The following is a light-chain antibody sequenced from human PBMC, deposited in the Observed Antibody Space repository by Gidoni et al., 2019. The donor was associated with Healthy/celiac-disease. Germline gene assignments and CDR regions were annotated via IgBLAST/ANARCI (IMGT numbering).Light chain of an antibody. CDR2: WAS. CDR1: HIVLYSSNNKNY. J-gene: IGKJ1*01. CDR3: QQYYSTPWT. V-gene: IGKV4-1*01. Sequence: DIVMTKSPDSLAVSLGERATINFKSSHIVLYSSNNKNYLACYQQKPGQPPKLLIYWASTRESGVPARFSGSGSGTDFTLTISSLQAEDVAVYYCQQYYSTPWTFGQGTKVEIK.